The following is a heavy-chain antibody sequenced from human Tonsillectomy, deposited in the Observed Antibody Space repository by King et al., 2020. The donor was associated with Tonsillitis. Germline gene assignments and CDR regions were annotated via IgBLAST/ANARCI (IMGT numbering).Heavy chain of an antibody. CDR2: IKPNSGGK. Sequence: QLVQSGAEVKKPGASVKVSCKASGYTFTGYYMHWVRQATGQGLEWMGWIKPNSGGKNYAQKFQGRVTMTRDTSISTAYMELGRLRSDDTAVYYCARGAPSSTWDLGIWGQGTMVTVSS. CDR1: GYTFTGYY. V-gene: IGHV1-2*02. D-gene: IGHD6-13*01. J-gene: IGHJ3*02. CDR3: ARGAPSSTWDLGI.